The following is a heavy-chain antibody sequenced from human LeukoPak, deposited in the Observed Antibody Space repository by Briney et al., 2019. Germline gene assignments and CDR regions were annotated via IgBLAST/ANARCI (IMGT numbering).Heavy chain of an antibody. CDR3: AKDLDCGSTNCYPDY. D-gene: IGHD2-2*01. Sequence: PGGSLRLSCAASGFTFSSSAMSWVRQAPGKGLEWVSAISGSSGSTYYADSVKGRFTISRDNSKNTLYLQMNSLRAEDTAVYYCAKDLDCGSTNCYPDYWGQGTLVTVSS. V-gene: IGHV3-23*01. CDR2: ISGSSGST. J-gene: IGHJ4*02. CDR1: GFTFSSSA.